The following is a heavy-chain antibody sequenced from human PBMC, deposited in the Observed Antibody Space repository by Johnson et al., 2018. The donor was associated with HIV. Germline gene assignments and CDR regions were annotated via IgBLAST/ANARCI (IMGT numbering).Heavy chain of an antibody. CDR1: PFPFSRYW. CDR2: FGTAVAT. D-gene: IGHD4-17*01. Sequence: EVQLVESGGGLFQPGGSLRLSCAASPFPFSRYWMSWVRQPQGKGLEWFSAFGTAVATYYPASLKGRFTISRDNSKNTLNLQMGSLRAEDTALYYCARANSYGDYRAKAFDIWGQGTMVTVSS. CDR3: ARANSYGDYRAKAFDI. J-gene: IGHJ3*02. V-gene: IGHV3-13*01.